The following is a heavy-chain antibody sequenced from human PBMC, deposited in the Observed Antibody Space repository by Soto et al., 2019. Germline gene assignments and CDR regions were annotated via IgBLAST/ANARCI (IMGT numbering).Heavy chain of an antibody. CDR3: AGTQFDTSGYYPSGLEL. D-gene: IGHD3-22*01. V-gene: IGHV1-69*01. J-gene: IGHJ4*02. Sequence: VQLEQSGAEVEKPGSSVKVSCKPSGGTFKSYVLNWVRQAPGQGLEWMGGIIPFLGSADYAQKFQDRVTITADESTSTAYLELGSLRSEDSAVYYCAGTQFDTSGYYPSGLELWGQGTLVTVAS. CDR1: GGTFKSYV. CDR2: IIPFLGSA.